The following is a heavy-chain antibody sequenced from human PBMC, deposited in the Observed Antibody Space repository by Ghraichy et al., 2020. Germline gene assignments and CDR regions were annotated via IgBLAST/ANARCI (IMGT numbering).Heavy chain of an antibody. Sequence: SETLSLTCVISGDSVSSNSAAWNWIRQSPSRGLEWLGRTYYRSKWYNDYAVSVKSRITINPDTSKNQFSLQLNSVTPEDTAVYYCARAPGIVGGSPRFDPWGQGTLVTVSS. V-gene: IGHV6-1*01. J-gene: IGHJ5*02. CDR2: TYYRSKWYN. CDR3: ARAPGIVGGSPRFDP. CDR1: GDSVSSNSAA. D-gene: IGHD1-26*01.